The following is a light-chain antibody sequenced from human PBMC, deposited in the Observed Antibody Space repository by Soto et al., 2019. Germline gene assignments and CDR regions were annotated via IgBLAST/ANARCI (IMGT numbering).Light chain of an antibody. J-gene: IGKJ5*01. V-gene: IGKV3-20*01. CDR2: GAS. CDR1: QTVSSY. Sequence: ENVLTQSPGTLSLPPWERATLSCRASQTVSSYLTWYQQRPGQAPRLLISGASRRATGIPDRFSGSGSGTDFTLTISRLEPEDFALYYCQQYGTSPITFGQGTRLEIK. CDR3: QQYGTSPIT.